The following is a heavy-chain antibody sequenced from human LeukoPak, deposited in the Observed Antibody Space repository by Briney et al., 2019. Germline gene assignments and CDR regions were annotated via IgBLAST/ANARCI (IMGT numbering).Heavy chain of an antibody. V-gene: IGHV1-2*02. D-gene: IGHD3-22*01. CDR3: VPSGGYYDSSGYKNSFDY. Sequence: ASVKVSCTASGYTFTGYYMHWVRQAPGQGLEWMGWINPNNGGTNYAQKFQGRVTMTRDTSISTAYMELSRLRSDDTAVYYCVPSGGYYDSSGYKNSFDYWGQGTLVTVSS. CDR1: GYTFTGYY. CDR2: INPNNGGT. J-gene: IGHJ4*02.